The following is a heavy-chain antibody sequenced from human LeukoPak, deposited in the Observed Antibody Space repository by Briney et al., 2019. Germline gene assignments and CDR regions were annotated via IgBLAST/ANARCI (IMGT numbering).Heavy chain of an antibody. CDR2: IYESGSI. CDR1: GGSISGSGYY. CDR3: AREMLNGSGYFDY. Sequence: SETLSLTCTVSGGSISGSGYYWGWVRQPPGKGLEWIGSIYESGSIYYNPSLKSRVTISVDTSKNQFSLKLSPVTAADTAFYYCAREMLNGSGYFDYWGQGTLVTVSS. V-gene: IGHV4-39*07. J-gene: IGHJ4*02. D-gene: IGHD3-3*01.